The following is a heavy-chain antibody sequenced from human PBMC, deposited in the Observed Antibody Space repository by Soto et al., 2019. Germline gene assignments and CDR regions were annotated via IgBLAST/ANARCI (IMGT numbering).Heavy chain of an antibody. CDR2: IIPIFGTA. CDR3: ARGITGTVTYYYGLDV. J-gene: IGHJ6*02. D-gene: IGHD1-20*01. Sequence: QVQLVQSGAEVKKPGSSMKVSCKASGGTFSSYAISWVRQAPGQGLEWMGGIIPIFGTADYAQKFHGRVTITADESTSTASMELSSRRAEDTAVYYCARGITGTVTYYYGLDVWGQGTTVTVSS. V-gene: IGHV1-69*12. CDR1: GGTFSSYA.